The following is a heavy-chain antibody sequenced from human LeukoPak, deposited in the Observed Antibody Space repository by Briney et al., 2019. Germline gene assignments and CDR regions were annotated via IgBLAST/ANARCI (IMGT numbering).Heavy chain of an antibody. J-gene: IGHJ4*02. CDR2: IKQDGSEK. D-gene: IGHD6-19*01. Sequence: GGSLSLSCAASGFTFSSYWMSWVRQAPGKGLEWVGNIKQDGSEKYYVDSVRGRFTISRDNAKNSLYLQMNSLRAEDTAVYYCATTFPGIAVAGTGYWGQGTLVTVSS. CDR3: ATTFPGIAVAGTGY. CDR1: GFTFSSYW. V-gene: IGHV3-7*01.